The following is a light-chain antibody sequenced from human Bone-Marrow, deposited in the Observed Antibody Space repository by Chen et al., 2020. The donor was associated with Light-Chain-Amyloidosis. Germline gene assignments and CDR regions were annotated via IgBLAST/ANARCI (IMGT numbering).Light chain of an antibody. CDR2: GNG. Sequence: QSVLPQPPSVSGAPGQRVTISCTGKSSNIGAGYDVHWYRQLPGAAPKLLIYGNGNRPSGVPERFSGFKSGTSASLAITGLLAEDEADYYCQSYDTSLSGSVFGGGTKLTVL. J-gene: IGLJ3*02. CDR1: SSNIGAGYD. V-gene: IGLV1-40*01. CDR3: QSYDTSLSGSV.